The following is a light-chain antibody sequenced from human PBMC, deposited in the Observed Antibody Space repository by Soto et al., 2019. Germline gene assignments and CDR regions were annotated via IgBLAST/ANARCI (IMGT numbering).Light chain of an antibody. CDR2: EVI. V-gene: IGLV2-8*01. Sequence: QSVLTQPPSASGSPGQSVTISCTGTSSDIGAYDYVSWYQQHPGKAPQLIIYEVIKRPSGVPDRFSGSKSGNTASLTVSGLQADDEADYYCSSYDGSNSPYVFGAGTKVTVL. CDR1: SSDIGAYDY. J-gene: IGLJ1*01. CDR3: SSYDGSNSPYV.